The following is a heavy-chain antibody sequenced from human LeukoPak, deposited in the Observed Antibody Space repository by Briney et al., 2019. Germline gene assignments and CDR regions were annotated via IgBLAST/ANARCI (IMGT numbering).Heavy chain of an antibody. D-gene: IGHD3-22*01. CDR1: GGSISSSSYS. J-gene: IGHJ6*02. CDR2: IYYSGST. CDR3: ARHYDLRRSGMDV. Sequence: MPSETLSLTCTVSGGSISSSSYSWGWIRQPPGKGLEWIGSIYYSGSTYYNPSLKSRVTISVDTSKNQFSLKLSSVTAADTAVYYCARHYDLRRSGMDVWGQGTTVTVSS. V-gene: IGHV4-39*01.